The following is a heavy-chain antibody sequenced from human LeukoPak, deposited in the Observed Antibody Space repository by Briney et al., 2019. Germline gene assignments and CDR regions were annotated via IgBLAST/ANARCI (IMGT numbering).Heavy chain of an antibody. CDR3: AKVGTAMAYFDY. CDR1: GFIFSSYG. Sequence: GGSLILSCAASGFIFSSYGMHWVRQAPGKGLEWVAVISYDGSNKYYADSVKGRFTISRDNSKNTLYLQMNSLRAEDTAVYYCAKVGTAMAYFDYWGQGTLVTVSS. J-gene: IGHJ4*02. V-gene: IGHV3-30*18. CDR2: ISYDGSNK. D-gene: IGHD5-18*01.